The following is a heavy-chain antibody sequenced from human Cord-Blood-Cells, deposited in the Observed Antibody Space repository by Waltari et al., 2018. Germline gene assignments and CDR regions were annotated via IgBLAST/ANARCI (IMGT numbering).Heavy chain of an antibody. Sequence: QVQLVQSGAEVKKPGASVKVSCKASGYTFPSYYMHWVRQAPGKGLEWMGISNSSGGSTSYEKKFQGRVTITRDTSTSTVYMELSSLRSEDTAVYYCARVRGTIFGVVKDYFDYWGQGTLVTVSS. CDR1: GYTFPSYY. CDR3: ARVRGTIFGVVKDYFDY. V-gene: IGHV1-46*01. CDR2: SNSSGGST. J-gene: IGHJ4*02. D-gene: IGHD3-3*01.